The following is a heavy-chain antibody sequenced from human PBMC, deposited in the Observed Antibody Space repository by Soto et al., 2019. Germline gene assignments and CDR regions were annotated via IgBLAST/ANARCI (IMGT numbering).Heavy chain of an antibody. CDR3: ARKDKSGYFNWFDP. D-gene: IGHD3-22*01. J-gene: IGHJ5*02. CDR1: GYRSTSYW. Sequence: GESLKISCRTSGYRSTSYWIAWVRQMPGKGLEWMGIIFPSDSDTRYSPSFQGQVTISADRSTSTVFLQWASLKASDTAVYFCARKDKSGYFNWFDPWGQGTLVTVSS. V-gene: IGHV5-51*01. CDR2: IFPSDSDT.